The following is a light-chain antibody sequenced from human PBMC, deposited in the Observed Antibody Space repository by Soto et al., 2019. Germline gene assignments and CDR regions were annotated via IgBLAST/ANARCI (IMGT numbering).Light chain of an antibody. J-gene: IGLJ3*02. V-gene: IGLV1-47*01. CDR1: SSNIGSNF. CDR3: SVWEDNVDGWV. Sequence: QSVVTQPPSASGTPGQKVTISCSGSSSNIGSNFVYWYQQLPGTAPKLLIYKDNQRPSGVPDRFSGSKSGTSVSLAISGLRPEDEAEYYCSVWEDNVDGWVFGGGTMVTVL. CDR2: KDN.